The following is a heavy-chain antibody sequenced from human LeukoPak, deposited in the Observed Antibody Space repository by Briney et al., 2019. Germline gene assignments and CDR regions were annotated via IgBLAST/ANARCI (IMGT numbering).Heavy chain of an antibody. J-gene: IGHJ4*02. CDR2: IKQDGSEK. CDR1: GFTFSGYW. D-gene: IGHD6-6*01. V-gene: IGHV3-7*04. Sequence: PGGSLRLSCAASGFTFSGYWMNWVRQAPGKGLEWVANIKQDGSEKYYVYSVKGRFTISRDNAKNSLYLQMNSLRAEDTAVYYCAREAYSSSIGGFSYYFDYWGQGTLVTVSS. CDR3: AREAYSSSIGGFSYYFDY.